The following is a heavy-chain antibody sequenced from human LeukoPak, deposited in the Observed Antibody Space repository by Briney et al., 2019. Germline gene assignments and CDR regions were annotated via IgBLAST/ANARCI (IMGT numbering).Heavy chain of an antibody. Sequence: PSETLSLTCAVYGGSFSGYYWSWIRQPPGKGLEWIGEINHSGSTNYNPSLKSRVTMSVDTSKNQFSLKLSSVTAAVTAVYYCARALDADCSSTSCYGMDVWGQGTTVTVSS. CDR2: INHSGST. V-gene: IGHV4-34*01. D-gene: IGHD2-2*01. J-gene: IGHJ6*02. CDR1: GGSFSGYY. CDR3: ARALDADCSSTSCYGMDV.